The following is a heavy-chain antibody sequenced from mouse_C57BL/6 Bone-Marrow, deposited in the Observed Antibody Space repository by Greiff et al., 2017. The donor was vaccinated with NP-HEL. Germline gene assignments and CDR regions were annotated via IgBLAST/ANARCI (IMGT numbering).Heavy chain of an antibody. CDR2: ISSGGSYT. V-gene: IGHV5-6*01. CDR3: VTRYYGSSYVYAMDY. J-gene: IGHJ4*01. Sequence: EVQGVESGGDLVKPGGSLKLSCAASGFTFSSYGMSWVRQTPDKRLEWVATISSGGSYTYYPDSVKGRFTISRDNAKNTLYLQMSSLKSEDTAMYYCVTRYYGSSYVYAMDYWGQGTSVTVSS. D-gene: IGHD1-1*01. CDR1: GFTFSSYG.